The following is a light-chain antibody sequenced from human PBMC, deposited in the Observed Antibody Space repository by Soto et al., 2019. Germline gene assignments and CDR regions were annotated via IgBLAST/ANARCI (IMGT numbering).Light chain of an antibody. J-gene: IGKJ1*01. Sequence: DIQMTQSPSSLSASVGDRVTITCQASQDISKYLNWYQQKPGKAPKLLIYDASNLQIGVPSRFTGSRSGTDFTFTISSLQPEDIATYYCQQYHSLPLTFGQGTKVEIK. CDR3: QQYHSLPLT. CDR1: QDISKY. CDR2: DAS. V-gene: IGKV1-33*01.